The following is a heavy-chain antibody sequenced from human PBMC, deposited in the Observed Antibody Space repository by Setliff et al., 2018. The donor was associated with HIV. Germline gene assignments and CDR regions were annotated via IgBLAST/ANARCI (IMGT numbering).Heavy chain of an antibody. D-gene: IGHD3-3*01. V-gene: IGHV4-61*09. CDR3: ARCYYNFWSGYPLDYMDV. CDR1: GGSIRSGSYY. CDR2: IYSTGGT. Sequence: SETLSLTCSVSGGSIRSGSYYWSWIRQPAGKGLEWIGHIYSTGGTRYNPSLESRLTILVDTSRNQFSLNLSSVTAADTAVYYCARCYYNFWSGYPLDYMDVWGKGTTVTVSS. J-gene: IGHJ6*03.